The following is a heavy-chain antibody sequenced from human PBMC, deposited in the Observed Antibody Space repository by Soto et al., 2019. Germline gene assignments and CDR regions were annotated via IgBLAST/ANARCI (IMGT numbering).Heavy chain of an antibody. CDR1: AGSVTSDPYY. D-gene: IGHD2-15*01. CDR3: AAQGGLESRYFYALFA. V-gene: IGHV4-31*03. J-gene: IGHJ5*02. Sequence: QVQLQQSGPGLVKPSETLSLTCTVPAGSVTSDPYYWTWVRRRPGKGLEWIGYIYYTGSTYYSPSRRSRVSISRDTSKKQSSLRLTSVTAADTAVYYCAAQGGLESRYFYALFAWGQGTLVTVSS. CDR2: IYYTGST.